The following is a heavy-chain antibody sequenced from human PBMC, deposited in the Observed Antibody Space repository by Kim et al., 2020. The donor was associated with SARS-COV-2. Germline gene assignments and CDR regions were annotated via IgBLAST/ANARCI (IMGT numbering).Heavy chain of an antibody. Sequence: SETLSLTCTVSGGSVSGYYWSWIRQPPGKGLEWIGHMYYSWNTDYKPSLKSRVTISIDRSNNQFSLRLASVTAAVTAVYFCERAPDSSSWVGSWLDPWGQGTLLTVSS. CDR1: GGSVSGYY. D-gene: IGHD3-22*01. CDR2: MYYSWNT. J-gene: IGHJ5*02. CDR3: ERAPDSSSWVGSWLDP. V-gene: IGHV4-59*02.